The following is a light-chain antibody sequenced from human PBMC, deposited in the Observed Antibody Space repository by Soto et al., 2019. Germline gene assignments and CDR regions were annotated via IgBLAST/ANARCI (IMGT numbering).Light chain of an antibody. J-gene: IGKJ1*01. Sequence: DIQVTQSPLTLSASVGDRVTITCRASQTISTWMAWYQQKPGKAPKLLVYDASTLQSGVASRFSGSGSGTEFTLIISGLQPDDSATYYCQQYTNTNNPWTFGQGTKADSK. CDR2: DAS. CDR1: QTISTW. CDR3: QQYTNTNNPWT. V-gene: IGKV1-5*01.